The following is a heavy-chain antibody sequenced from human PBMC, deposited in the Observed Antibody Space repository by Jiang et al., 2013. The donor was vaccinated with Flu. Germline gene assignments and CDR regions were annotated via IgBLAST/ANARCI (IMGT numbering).Heavy chain of an antibody. J-gene: IGHJ4*02. D-gene: IGHD3-10*01. Sequence: VQLVESGAEVKKPGSSVKVSCKASGGSFSTHGIDWLRQAPGQGPEWMGGIFPGLGLVDYAQQFQGRVTITADESTTTAYMELSSLKAEDRAIYYCARVYGFPIRGLIREHYFDYWGQGTLVTVSS. V-gene: IGHV1-69*01. CDR2: IFPGLGLV. CDR1: GGSFSTHG. CDR3: ARVYGFPIRGLIREHYFDY.